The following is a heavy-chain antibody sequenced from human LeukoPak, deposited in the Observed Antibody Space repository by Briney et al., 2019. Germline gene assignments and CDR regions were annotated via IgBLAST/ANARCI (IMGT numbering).Heavy chain of an antibody. D-gene: IGHD3-22*01. CDR1: GYTFTSYD. V-gene: IGHV1-8*01. J-gene: IGHJ5*02. Sequence: ASVKVSCKASGYTFTSYDINWVRQATGRGLEWMGWMNPNSGNTGYAQKFQGRATMTRNTSISTAYMELSSLRSEDTAVYYCARGVDSSGYYYVVWFDPWGQGTLVTVSS. CDR3: ARGVDSSGYYYVVWFDP. CDR2: MNPNSGNT.